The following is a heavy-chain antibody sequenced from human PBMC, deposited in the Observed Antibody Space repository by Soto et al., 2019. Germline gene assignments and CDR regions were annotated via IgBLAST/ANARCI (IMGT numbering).Heavy chain of an antibody. V-gene: IGHV1-8*01. CDR3: ARWPDGYYYYGMDV. J-gene: IGHJ6*02. Sequence: QVQLVQSGAEVKKPGASVKVSCKASGYTFTSYDINWVRQATGQGLEWMGWMNPNSGNTGYAQKFQGRVTMTRNTSISTAYMELSSLISDDTAVYYCARWPDGYYYYGMDVRGQGSTVTVSS. CDR2: MNPNSGNT. CDR1: GYTFTSYD.